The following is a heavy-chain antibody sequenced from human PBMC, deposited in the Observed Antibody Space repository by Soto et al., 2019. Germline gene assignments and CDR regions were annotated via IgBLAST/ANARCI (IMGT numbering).Heavy chain of an antibody. D-gene: IGHD1-1*01. CDR1: GQSFSGHS. J-gene: IGHJ4*02. CDR2: INESGST. V-gene: IGHV4-34*01. Sequence: QVQLQQWGAGLVKPSETLSLSCAVYGQSFSGHSWAWIRQPPGKGLEWIGEINESGSTYYNPSLKSRVTISTDTSKCQFSLKLSSVSAADTAAYFCARGSGIVALPGELEDVNYDYWGQGTLVNVSS. CDR3: ARGSGIVALPGELEDVNYDY.